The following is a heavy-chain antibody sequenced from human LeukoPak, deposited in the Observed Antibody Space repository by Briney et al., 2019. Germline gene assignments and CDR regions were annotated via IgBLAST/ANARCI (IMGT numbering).Heavy chain of an antibody. CDR2: IYYSGST. Sequence: SETLSLTCTVSGGSISSYYWSWIRQPPGKGLEWIGYIYYSGSTNYNPSLKSRVTISVDTSKNQFSLKPSSVTAADTAVYYCARAKGTTDFDYWGQGTLVTVSS. CDR1: GGSISSYY. D-gene: IGHD4-17*01. J-gene: IGHJ4*02. CDR3: ARAKGTTDFDY. V-gene: IGHV4-59*08.